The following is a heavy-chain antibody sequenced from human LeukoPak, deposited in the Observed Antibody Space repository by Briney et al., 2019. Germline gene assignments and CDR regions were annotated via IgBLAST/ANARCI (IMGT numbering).Heavy chain of an antibody. J-gene: IGHJ4*02. CDR1: GFTFSNYA. CDR3: AKDERNWNYNLASQTYD. CDR2: ITGSGVNT. Sequence: GGSLILSRAASGFTFSNYAMRWVRQAPGKGPVWISTITGSGVNTYYADSVKGRFTVSRDNSKNTLYLQMSSLRAEDTAVYYCAKDERNWNYNLASQTYDWGQGTLVTVSS. D-gene: IGHD1-7*01. V-gene: IGHV3-23*01.